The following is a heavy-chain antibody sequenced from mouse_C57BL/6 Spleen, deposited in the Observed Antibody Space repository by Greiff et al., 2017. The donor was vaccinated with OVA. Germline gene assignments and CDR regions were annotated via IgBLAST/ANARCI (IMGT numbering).Heavy chain of an antibody. J-gene: IGHJ4*01. Sequence: QVQLQQPGAELVKPGASVKVSCMASCYIFTSYWMHWVKQRPGQGLEWIGRIHPSDSYTNYNQKFKGKATLTVDKSSSTAYMQLSSLTSEDSAVYYCAIGELGLLRSSRGYAMDYWGQGTSVTVSS. CDR2: IHPSDSYT. CDR3: AIGELGLLRSSRGYAMDY. D-gene: IGHD1-1*01. V-gene: IGHV1-74*01. CDR1: CYIFTSYW.